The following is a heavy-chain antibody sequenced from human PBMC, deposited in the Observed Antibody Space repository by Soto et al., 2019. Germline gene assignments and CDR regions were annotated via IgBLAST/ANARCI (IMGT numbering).Heavy chain of an antibody. Sequence: VQLVESGGGLVKPGGSLRLSCAASGFTVTNAWMSWVRQAPGKGLEWVGRIKGKTEGGTTDYAAPVRGRFTMSRDDSRNTLYLQMNSLKTEDTAVYYCTTVPSGWRAPGGWGQGTLVTVSS. CDR2: IKGKTEGGTT. CDR3: TTVPSGWRAPGG. V-gene: IGHV3-15*01. CDR1: GFTVTNAW. D-gene: IGHD3-3*01. J-gene: IGHJ4*02.